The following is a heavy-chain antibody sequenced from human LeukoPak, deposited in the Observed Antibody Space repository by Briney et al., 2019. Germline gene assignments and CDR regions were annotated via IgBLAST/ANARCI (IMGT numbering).Heavy chain of an antibody. CDR2: IYHTGTT. V-gene: IGHV4-38-2*01. CDR3: ARQIFGVAQRFDF. Sequence: PSETLSLTCAVSGYSISSGYYWGWIRQPPGKGLEWIGSIYHTGTTYYNPSLKSRVTISLDTSKNQFSLKLSSVTAADTAVYYRARQIFGVAQRFDFWGQGTLVTVSS. CDR1: GYSISSGYY. D-gene: IGHD3-3*01. J-gene: IGHJ4*02.